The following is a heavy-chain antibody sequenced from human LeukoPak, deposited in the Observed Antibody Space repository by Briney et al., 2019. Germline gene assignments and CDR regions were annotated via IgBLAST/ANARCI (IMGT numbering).Heavy chain of an antibody. CDR1: GYTFTAYG. CDR3: AKSPFWYFDL. V-gene: IGHV7-4-1*02. Sequence: AASVKVSCKASGYTFTAYGIVWVRQAPGQGLEWMGWINPNTGVPTYAQDFSGRFVFSLDASVSTTYLHINSLKAEDTAVSYCAKSPFWYFDLWGRGTLVTVSS. J-gene: IGHJ2*01. CDR2: INPNTGVP.